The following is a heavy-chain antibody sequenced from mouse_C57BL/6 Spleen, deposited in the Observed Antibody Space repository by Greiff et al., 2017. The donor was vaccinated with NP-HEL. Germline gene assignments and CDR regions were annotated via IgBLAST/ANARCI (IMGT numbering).Heavy chain of an antibody. CDR2: IYPGDGDT. V-gene: IGHV1-82*01. CDR1: GYAFSSSW. J-gene: IGHJ1*03. D-gene: IGHD1-1*01. CDR3: ASYGSSYARYFDV. Sequence: VQLQESGPELVKPGASVKISCKASGYAFSSSWMNWVKQRPGKGLEWIGRIYPGDGDTNYNGKFKGKATLTADKSSSTAYMQLSSLTSEDSAVYFCASYGSSYARYFDVWGTGTTVTVSS.